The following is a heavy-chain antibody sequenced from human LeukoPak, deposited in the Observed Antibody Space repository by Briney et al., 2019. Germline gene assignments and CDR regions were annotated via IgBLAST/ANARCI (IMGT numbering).Heavy chain of an antibody. V-gene: IGHV4-59*01. CDR1: GGSIKSYY. CDR3: ARGSLGHSSSWYGWFDP. D-gene: IGHD6-13*01. Sequence: SETLSLTCTVSGGSIKSYYWSWIRQPPGKGLEWIGYVYYSGSTSYNPSLESRVSISDDTSKNQVSLWLTSVTAADTAVYYCARGSLGHSSSWYGWFDPWGQGTLVTVSS. J-gene: IGHJ5*02. CDR2: VYYSGST.